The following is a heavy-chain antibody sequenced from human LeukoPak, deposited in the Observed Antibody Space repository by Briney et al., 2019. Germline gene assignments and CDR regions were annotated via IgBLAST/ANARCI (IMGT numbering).Heavy chain of an antibody. CDR3: AAGTAADY. J-gene: IGHJ4*02. D-gene: IGHD6-13*01. V-gene: IGHV3-11*03. CDR1: GVPFRDFY. Sequence: GGSLRLSCVVSGVPFRDFYMNCIRQAPGKGLEWISYISSSSSYTDYTESVKGRFTISRDNAKSALYLEMNDLRVEDTAVYYCAAGTAADYWGQGTLVIVSS. CDR2: ISSSSSYT.